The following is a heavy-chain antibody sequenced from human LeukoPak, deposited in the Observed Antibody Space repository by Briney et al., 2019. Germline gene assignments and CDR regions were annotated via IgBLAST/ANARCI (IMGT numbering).Heavy chain of an antibody. CDR1: GFTFSGFW. V-gene: IGHV3-7*03. CDR2: INSDGSEG. CDR3: ARSSYSSSSSV. J-gene: IGHJ3*01. Sequence: PGGSLLLSCAVSGFTFSGFWMSWSRQAPGKGLEWVASINSDGSEGYYADVVKGRFTISRDNAKNSLYLQINSLRAEDTAVYYCARSSYSSSSSVWGQGTMVTVSS. D-gene: IGHD6-6*01.